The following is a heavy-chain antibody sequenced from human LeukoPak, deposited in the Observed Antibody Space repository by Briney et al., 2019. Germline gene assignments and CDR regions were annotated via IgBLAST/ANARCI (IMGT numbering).Heavy chain of an antibody. CDR1: GGSISSSSYY. V-gene: IGHV4-39*01. D-gene: IGHD3-3*01. CDR3: ASLPKEYYDLWSGYYPYMDV. Sequence: PSETLSLTCTVSGGSISSSSYYWGWIRQPPGKGLEWIGSIYYSGSTYYNPSLKSRVTISVDTSKNQFSLKLSSVTAADTAVYYCASLPKEYYDLWSGYYPYMDVWGKGTTVTVSS. J-gene: IGHJ6*03. CDR2: IYYSGST.